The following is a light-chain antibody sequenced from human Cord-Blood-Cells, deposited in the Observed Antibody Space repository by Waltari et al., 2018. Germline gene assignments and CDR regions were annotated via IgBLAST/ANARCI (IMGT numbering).Light chain of an antibody. CDR1: SLRSYY. V-gene: IGLV3-19*01. J-gene: IGLJ3*02. CDR2: GKN. CDR3: NSRDSSGNWV. Sequence: SSELTRDPAVSVALGQTVRITCQGDSLRSYYASWYQQKPGQAPVLVIYGKNNRPTGTPDRFSGSSSGNTASLTITGAQAEDEADYYCNSRDSSGNWVFGGGTKLTVL.